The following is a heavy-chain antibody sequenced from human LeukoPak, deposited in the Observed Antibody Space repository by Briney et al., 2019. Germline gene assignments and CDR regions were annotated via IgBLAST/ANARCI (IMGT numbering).Heavy chain of an antibody. CDR3: VRDGGVSGYDLLDY. J-gene: IGHJ4*02. D-gene: IGHD5-12*01. CDR1: GFAFPNYW. Sequence: PGGFLRLSCEAAGFAFPNYWMTWVRQAPGKGLEWVAQVNQDGSEAYYADSVKARFTISRDNAKSSVSLQMNSLRAEDTAVYYCVRDGGVSGYDLLDYWGQGTLVTVSS. CDR2: VNQDGSEA. V-gene: IGHV3-7*01.